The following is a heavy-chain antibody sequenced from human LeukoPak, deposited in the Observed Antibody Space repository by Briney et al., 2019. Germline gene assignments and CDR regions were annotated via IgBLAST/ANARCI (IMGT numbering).Heavy chain of an antibody. Sequence: PGGSXRLSCAASGFTLSSYWMSWVRQAPGKXRXWVANIKQDGSEKYYVDSVKGRFTISRDNAKDSLYLQMNSLRAEDTAVYYCAREQIGDSSSSGWFDPWGQGTLVTVSS. CDR3: AREQIGDSSSSGWFDP. V-gene: IGHV3-7*01. CDR1: GFTLSSYW. CDR2: IKQDGSEK. J-gene: IGHJ5*02. D-gene: IGHD6-6*01.